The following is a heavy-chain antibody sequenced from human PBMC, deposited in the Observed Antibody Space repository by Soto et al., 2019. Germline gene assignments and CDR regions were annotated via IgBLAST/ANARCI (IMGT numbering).Heavy chain of an antibody. Sequence: ASVKVSCKASGYTFTGYYMHCVRQAPGQGLEWMGWINPNSGGTNYAQKFQGWVTMTRDTSISTAYMELSRLRSDDTAVYYCARVRIAPRSTGAFDIWVQGTMVTVSS. CDR1: GYTFTGYY. CDR2: INPNSGGT. D-gene: IGHD6-13*01. CDR3: ARVRIAPRSTGAFDI. V-gene: IGHV1-2*04. J-gene: IGHJ3*02.